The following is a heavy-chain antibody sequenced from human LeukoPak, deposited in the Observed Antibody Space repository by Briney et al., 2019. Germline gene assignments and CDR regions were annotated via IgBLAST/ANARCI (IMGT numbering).Heavy chain of an antibody. CDR3: ARHGVGSRWSDYYFDY. Sequence: SETLSLTCTVSGGSISSYCWSWIRQPPGKGLEWIGYIYYSGRTNYHPSLKSRVTISVDTSKNQFSLNLSSVTAADTAVYYCARHGVGSRWSDYYFDYWGQGTLVTVSS. D-gene: IGHD2-2*01. J-gene: IGHJ4*02. V-gene: IGHV4-59*08. CDR2: IYYSGRT. CDR1: GGSISSYC.